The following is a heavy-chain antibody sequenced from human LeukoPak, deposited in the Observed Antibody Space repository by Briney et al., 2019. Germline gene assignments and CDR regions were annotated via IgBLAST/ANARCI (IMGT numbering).Heavy chain of an antibody. CDR1: GFTFSSYW. D-gene: IGHD3-22*01. CDR2: IKQDGSEK. V-gene: IGHV3-7*01. CDR3: ASDRDCYDCSGFLFDY. J-gene: IGHJ4*02. Sequence: PGGSLRPSCAASGFTFSSYWMSWVRQAPGKGLEWVANIKQDGSEKYYVDSVKGRFTISRDNAKNSLYLQMNSLRAEDTAVYYCASDRDCYDCSGFLFDYWGQGTLVTVSS.